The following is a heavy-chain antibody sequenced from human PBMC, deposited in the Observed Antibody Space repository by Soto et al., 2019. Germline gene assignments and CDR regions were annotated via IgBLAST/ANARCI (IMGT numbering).Heavy chain of an antibody. CDR2: ISGSGGST. CDR3: AKDGEYSSSYEYYYYGMDV. Sequence: ESGGGLVQPGGSLRLSCAASGFTFSSYAMSWVRQAPGKGLEWVSAISGSGGSTYYADSVKGRFTISRDNSKNTLYLQMNSLRAEDTAVYYCAKDGEYSSSYEYYYYGMDVWGQGTTVTVSS. V-gene: IGHV3-23*01. D-gene: IGHD6-6*01. CDR1: GFTFSSYA. J-gene: IGHJ6*02.